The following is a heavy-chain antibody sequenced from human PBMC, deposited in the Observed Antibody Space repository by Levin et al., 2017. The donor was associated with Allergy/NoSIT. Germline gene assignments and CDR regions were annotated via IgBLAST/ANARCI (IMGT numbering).Heavy chain of an antibody. Sequence: SQTLSLTCTVSGGSITGSYWSWIRPSPWKGLEWIGYINEIGTTSYTPSLNSRLTISVDTSKTHFSLKLSSVTAADTAVYYCASHSSGFSYAYDFDYWGQGTLVTVSS. CDR3: ASHSSGFSYAYDFDY. D-gene: IGHD5-18*01. J-gene: IGHJ4*02. CDR2: INEIGTT. V-gene: IGHV4-59*12. CDR1: GGSITGSY.